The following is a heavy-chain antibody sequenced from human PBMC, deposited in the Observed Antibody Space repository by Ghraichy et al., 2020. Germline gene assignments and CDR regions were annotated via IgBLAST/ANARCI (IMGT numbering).Heavy chain of an antibody. D-gene: IGHD3-22*01. CDR2: ISSTSTYI. CDR3: ARNPGDYYDATAQEIDY. Sequence: GGSLGLSCAASGFTFSVYSMNWVRQAPGKGLEWVSSISSTSTYIYYADSVKGRFTISRDNTRNSLSLQMNSLRAEDTAVYYCARNPGDYYDATAQEIDYWGQGTLVTVSS. J-gene: IGHJ4*02. CDR1: GFTFSVYS. V-gene: IGHV3-21*01.